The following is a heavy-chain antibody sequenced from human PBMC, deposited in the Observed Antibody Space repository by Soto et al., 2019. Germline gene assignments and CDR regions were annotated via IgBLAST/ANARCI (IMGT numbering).Heavy chain of an antibody. D-gene: IGHD2-15*01. CDR3: AKDRDIVVVVAATPVDY. Sequence: VQLVESGGGVVQPGRSLRLSCAASGFTFSSYGMHWVRQAPGKGLEWVAVISYDGSNKYYADSVKGRFTISRDNSKNTLYLQMNSLRAEDTAVYYCAKDRDIVVVVAATPVDYWGQGTLVTVSS. CDR2: ISYDGSNK. V-gene: IGHV3-30*18. CDR1: GFTFSSYG. J-gene: IGHJ4*02.